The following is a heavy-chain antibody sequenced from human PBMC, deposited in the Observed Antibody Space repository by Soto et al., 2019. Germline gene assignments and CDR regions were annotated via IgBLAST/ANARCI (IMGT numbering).Heavy chain of an antibody. CDR3: ARDAGALDY. CDR1: GGAISSGGYS. D-gene: IGHD1-26*01. Sequence: QMQLQESGSGLVKPSQTLSLTCAVYGGAISSGGYSWSWIRQPPGKVLEWIGYIYHSGSTYYNPSLKSRVSLSVDRSKNQFSLKLSSVTAADTAVYYCARDAGALDYWRQGTLVPVSS. V-gene: IGHV4-30-2*01. CDR2: IYHSGST. J-gene: IGHJ4*02.